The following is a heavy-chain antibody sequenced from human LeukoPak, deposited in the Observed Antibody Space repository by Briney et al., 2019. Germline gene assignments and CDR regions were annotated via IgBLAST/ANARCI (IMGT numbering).Heavy chain of an antibody. Sequence: SVMVSCKTSGGTFNNSAISWVRQAPGQGLEWLGGIMPLFGTAGYAQKFQGRVTITKDESTRTVYLELTSLTSDYTAVYYCARDVHGDYGSGWFDPWGQGTLVSVSS. V-gene: IGHV1-69*05. D-gene: IGHD4-17*01. CDR2: IMPLFGTA. CDR3: ARDVHGDYGSGWFDP. J-gene: IGHJ5*02. CDR1: GGTFNNSA.